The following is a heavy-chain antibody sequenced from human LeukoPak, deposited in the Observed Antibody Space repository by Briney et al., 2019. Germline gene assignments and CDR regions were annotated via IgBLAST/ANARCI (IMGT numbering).Heavy chain of an antibody. Sequence: GGSLRLSCAASGFTFSSYGMNWVRQAPGKGLEWVSSISSSSSDIYYADSVKGRFTISRDNAKNSLYLQMNSLRVEDTAVYYCAREGSSFGGYERLDYWGQGTLVTVSS. CDR2: ISSSSSDI. J-gene: IGHJ4*02. CDR1: GFTFSSYG. CDR3: AREGSSFGGYERLDY. D-gene: IGHD5-12*01. V-gene: IGHV3-21*01.